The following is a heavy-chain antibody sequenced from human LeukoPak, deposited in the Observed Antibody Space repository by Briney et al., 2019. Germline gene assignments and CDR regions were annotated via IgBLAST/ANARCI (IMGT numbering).Heavy chain of an antibody. Sequence: GGSLRLSCAASGFTFSDYYMSWIRQAPGKGLEWVSYISSNGSTIYYADSVKGRFTISRDNAKNSLYLQMNSLRAEDTAVYYCARSEVDGYFDLWGRGTLVTVSS. CDR3: ARSEVDGYFDL. D-gene: IGHD3-9*01. CDR2: ISSNGSTI. V-gene: IGHV3-11*01. J-gene: IGHJ2*01. CDR1: GFTFSDYY.